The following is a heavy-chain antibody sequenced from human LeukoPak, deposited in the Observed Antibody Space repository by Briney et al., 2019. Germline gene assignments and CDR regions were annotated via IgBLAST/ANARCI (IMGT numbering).Heavy chain of an antibody. V-gene: IGHV3-9*01. J-gene: IGHJ4*02. CDR1: GFKFSDYG. CDR2: ISWNSGSI. D-gene: IGHD6-19*01. CDR3: AKDNRRHYTSGPNPDSLH. Sequence: GGSLRLSCAASGFKFSDYGMSWVRQPPGKGLEWVSGISWNSGSIDYADSVRGRFTISRDNAKNSLYLQMNSLRVEDTAFYYCAKDNRRHYTSGPNPDSLHWGQGALVTVSS.